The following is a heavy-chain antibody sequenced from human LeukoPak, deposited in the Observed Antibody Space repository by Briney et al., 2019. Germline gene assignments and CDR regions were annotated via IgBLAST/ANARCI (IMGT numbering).Heavy chain of an antibody. D-gene: IGHD1-26*01. V-gene: IGHV3-23*01. Sequence: GGSLRLSCAASGFTFSTYAMSWVRQAPGKGLEWVSSISGGSGGSTYYADSVKGRFTITRDNAKNSLYLQMNSLRAEDTAVYYCARDPYSGSYGNYYYYFMDVWGKGTTVTISS. CDR2: ISGGSGGST. CDR1: GFTFSTYA. CDR3: ARDPYSGSYGNYYYYFMDV. J-gene: IGHJ6*03.